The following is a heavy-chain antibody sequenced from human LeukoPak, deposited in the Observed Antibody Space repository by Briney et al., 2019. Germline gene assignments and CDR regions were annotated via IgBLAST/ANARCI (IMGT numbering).Heavy chain of an antibody. CDR3: ARSHWNDGAWFDP. J-gene: IGHJ5*02. Sequence: SVKVSCKASGYTFTSFDFNWVRQAPGQGLEWMGGIIPIFGTANYAQKFQGRVTITADESTSTAYMELSSLRSEDTAVYYCARSHWNDGAWFDPWGQGTLVTVSS. CDR2: IIPIFGTA. CDR1: GYTFTSFD. V-gene: IGHV1-69*13. D-gene: IGHD1-1*01.